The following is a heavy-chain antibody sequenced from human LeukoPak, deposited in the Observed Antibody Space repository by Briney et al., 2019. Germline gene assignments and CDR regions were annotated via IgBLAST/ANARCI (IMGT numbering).Heavy chain of an antibody. V-gene: IGHV3-30-3*01. CDR2: TARDGGIR. D-gene: IGHD3-9*01. CDR3: ARHFTTGSIDH. J-gene: IGHJ4*02. CDR1: GFIFSTYD. Sequence: GTSLILSCAASGFIFSTYDMHWVRQAPGKGLEWVAVTARDGGIRYHADSVKGRFTIFRDNSKNTLYLQMHSLRTDDTAVYYCARHFTTGSIDHWGQGDLITVSS.